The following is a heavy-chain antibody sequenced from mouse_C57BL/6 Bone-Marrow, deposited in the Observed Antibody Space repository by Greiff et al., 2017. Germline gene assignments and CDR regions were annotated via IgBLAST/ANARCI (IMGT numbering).Heavy chain of an antibody. CDR2: IDPSDSYT. D-gene: IGHD1-1*01. Sequence: QVQLQQPGAELVRPGTSVKLSCKASGYTFTSYWMHWVKQRPGQGLEWIGVIDPSDSYTNYNQKLKGKATLTVDTSSSTAYMQLSRLTSEDYAVYYCARCDYGSSYGYWGQGTTLTVSS. CDR3: ARCDYGSSYGY. V-gene: IGHV1-59*01. J-gene: IGHJ2*01. CDR1: GYTFTSYW.